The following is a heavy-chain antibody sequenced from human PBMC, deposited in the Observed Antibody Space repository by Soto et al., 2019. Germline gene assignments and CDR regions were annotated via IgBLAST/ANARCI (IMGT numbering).Heavy chain of an antibody. CDR3: ARDGIVVVPAAILAGSWFVP. Sequence: ASVKVSCKASGYTFTSYVISWVRQAPGQGSEWMGWISAYNGNTNYAQKLQGRVTMTTDTSTSTAYMELRSLRSDVSAVYYCARDGIVVVPAAILAGSWFVPWG. CDR1: GYTFTSYV. D-gene: IGHD2-2*01. J-gene: IGHJ5*02. CDR2: ISAYNGNT. V-gene: IGHV1-18*01.